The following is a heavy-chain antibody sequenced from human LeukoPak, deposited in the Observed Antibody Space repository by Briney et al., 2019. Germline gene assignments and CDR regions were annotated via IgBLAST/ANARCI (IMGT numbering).Heavy chain of an antibody. Sequence: GGSLRLSCAASGLTFSSYAMSWVRQAPGKGLEWVSVISDNGGSTYNADSVKGRFTISRDNSKNMLYLQMNSLRAEDTAVYYCAKFQCSSTSCYTYYYYGMDVWGQGTTVTVSS. D-gene: IGHD2-2*02. J-gene: IGHJ6*02. CDR3: AKFQCSSTSCYTYYYYGMDV. CDR2: ISDNGGST. CDR1: GLTFSSYA. V-gene: IGHV3-23*01.